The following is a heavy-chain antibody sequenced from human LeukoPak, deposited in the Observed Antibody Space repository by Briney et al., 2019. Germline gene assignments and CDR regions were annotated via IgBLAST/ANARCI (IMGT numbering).Heavy chain of an antibody. D-gene: IGHD3-10*01. Sequence: SETLSLTCTVSGGSISRGSYYWSWIRQPAGKGLEWIGRIYTSGSTNYNPSLKSRVTISVDTSKNQFSLKLSSVTAADTAVYYCATGGHITLVRGGRYYYYMDVWGKGTTVTISS. J-gene: IGHJ6*03. CDR1: GGSISRGSYY. CDR3: ATGGHITLVRGGRYYYYMDV. CDR2: IYTSGST. V-gene: IGHV4-61*02.